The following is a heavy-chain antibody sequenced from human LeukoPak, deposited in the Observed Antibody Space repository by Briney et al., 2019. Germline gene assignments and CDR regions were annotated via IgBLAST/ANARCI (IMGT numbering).Heavy chain of an antibody. J-gene: IGHJ4*02. CDR1: GFTVSNNY. D-gene: IGHD3-22*01. CDR3: ARAQPNSGSSFDY. CDR2: IYSGGST. V-gene: IGHV3-66*01. Sequence: GGSLRLSCAASGFTVSNNYMSWVRQAPGKGLEWVSVIYSGGSTYYADSVKGRFTISRDTSKNTLYQQMNSLRAEDTAMYYCARAQPNSGSSFDYWGQGTLVTVSS.